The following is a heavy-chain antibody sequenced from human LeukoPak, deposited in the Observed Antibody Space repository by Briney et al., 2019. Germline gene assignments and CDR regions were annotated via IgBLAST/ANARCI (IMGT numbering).Heavy chain of an antibody. V-gene: IGHV3-66*01. J-gene: IGHJ4*02. CDR1: GFTVSSNY. D-gene: IGHD1-26*01. CDR3: ATYSGAHHKTFDF. Sequence: GGSLRLSCAASGFTVSSNYMSWVRQAPGKGLEWVSVIYSGGSTYYADSVKGRFTISRDNSKNSLYLQMISLRVDDTAMYYCATYSGAHHKTFDFWGQGTLVTVSS. CDR2: IYSGGST.